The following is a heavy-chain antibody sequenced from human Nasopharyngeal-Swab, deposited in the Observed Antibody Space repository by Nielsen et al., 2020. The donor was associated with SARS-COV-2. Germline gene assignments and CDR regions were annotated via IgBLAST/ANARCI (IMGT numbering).Heavy chain of an antibody. D-gene: IGHD6-13*01. J-gene: IGHJ4*02. CDR1: GFSLSTSGVG. Sequence: SGPTLVKPTQTLTLTCTFSGFSLSTSGVGVGWSRQPPGKALEWLAVIYWDEDKRYSPSLKTRLTITKDTSKNLVLLTVTNVDPVDTATYFCARLLGSRTSWYSTNYFDYWGQGTLDTVSS. CDR3: ARLLGSRTSWYSTNYFDY. CDR2: IYWDEDK. V-gene: IGHV2-5*02.